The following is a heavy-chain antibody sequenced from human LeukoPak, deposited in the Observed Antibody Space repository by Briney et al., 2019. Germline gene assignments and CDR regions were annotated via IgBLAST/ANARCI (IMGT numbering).Heavy chain of an antibody. Sequence: SETLSLICTVSGGSSCSNYWSCFGRPPGRGLEWIVYIYYSGSTNYNPSLKSRVTISVDTSKNQSSLKLSSVTAADTAVYYCARLGVVPAAYFDYWGQGTLVTVSS. CDR3: ARLGVVPAAYFDY. CDR1: GGSSCSNY. V-gene: IGHV4-59*13. CDR2: IYYSGST. D-gene: IGHD2-2*01. J-gene: IGHJ4*02.